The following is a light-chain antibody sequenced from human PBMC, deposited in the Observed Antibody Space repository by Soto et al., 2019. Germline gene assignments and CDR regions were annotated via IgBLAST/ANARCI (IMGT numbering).Light chain of an antibody. Sequence: QSALTQPASVSGSPGQSITISCTGTSSDIGGYNYVSWYQHHPGKAPKLMIYDVYYRPSGVSSRFSGSRSGNTASLTISGLQAEDEADYYCSSYTRSSSHVVFGGGTKVTVL. J-gene: IGLJ2*01. CDR1: SSDIGGYNY. V-gene: IGLV2-14*03. CDR2: DVY. CDR3: SSYTRSSSHVV.